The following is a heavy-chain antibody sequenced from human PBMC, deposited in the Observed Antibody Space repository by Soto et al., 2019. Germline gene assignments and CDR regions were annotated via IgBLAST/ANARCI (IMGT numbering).Heavy chain of an antibody. CDR2: IYHSGST. V-gene: IGHV4-38-2*01. CDR1: GYSISSGYY. CDR3: ARGKVLLWFGELSSENYFDY. Sequence: SETLSLTRAVSGYSISSGYYWGWIRRPPGKGLEWIGSIYHSGSTYYNPSLKSRVTISVDTSKNQFSLKLSSVTAADTAVYYCARGKVLLWFGELSSENYFDYWGQGTLVTVSS. D-gene: IGHD3-10*01. J-gene: IGHJ4*02.